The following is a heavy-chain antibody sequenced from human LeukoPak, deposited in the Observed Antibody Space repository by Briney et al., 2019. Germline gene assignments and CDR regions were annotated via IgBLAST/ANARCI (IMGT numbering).Heavy chain of an antibody. D-gene: IGHD1-26*01. CDR1: GGSISSDY. J-gene: IGHJ3*02. CDR3: ARRGGSPLGAFDI. CDR2: VFYSESA. V-gene: IGHV4-59*01. Sequence: SETLSLTCTVSGGSISSDYWSWIRQPPGKGLECVGYVFYSESANYNPSLKSRATISVDMSKNQFSLKLTSVTAADTAVYYCARRGGSPLGAFDIWGQGTMVTVSS.